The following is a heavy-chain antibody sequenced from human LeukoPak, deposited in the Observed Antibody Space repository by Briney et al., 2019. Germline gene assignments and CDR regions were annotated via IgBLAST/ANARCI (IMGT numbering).Heavy chain of an antibody. CDR1: GGSFSGYY. CDR3: ARGGYGDYPLDY. J-gene: IGHJ4*02. Sequence: PSETLSLACAVYGGSFSGYYWSWIRQPPGKGLEWIGEINRSGSTNYNPSLKSRVTISVDRSKNQFSLKLSSVTAADTAVYYCARGGYGDYPLDYWGQGTLVTVSS. V-gene: IGHV4-34*01. CDR2: INRSGST. D-gene: IGHD4-17*01.